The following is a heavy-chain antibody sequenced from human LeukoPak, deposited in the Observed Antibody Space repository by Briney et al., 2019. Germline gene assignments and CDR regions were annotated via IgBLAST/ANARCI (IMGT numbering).Heavy chain of an antibody. CDR1: GFTFSNYA. V-gene: IGHV3-23*01. Sequence: GGSLRPSCAASGFTFSNYAMIWVRQPPGKGLEWVSAISGRGGWTYYADSVKGRFTISRDDSKNMMWLQMNSLRAEDTALYYCAKDPDYYYMDVWGKGTTVTVSS. CDR3: AKDPDYYYMDV. CDR2: ISGRGGWT. J-gene: IGHJ6*03.